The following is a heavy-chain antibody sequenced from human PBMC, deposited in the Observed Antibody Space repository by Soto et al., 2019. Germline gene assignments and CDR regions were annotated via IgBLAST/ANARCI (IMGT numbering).Heavy chain of an antibody. CDR1: GGSISGSY. J-gene: IGHJ4*02. CDR2: VYYTGST. Sequence: PSETLSPTCIVSGGSISGSYWSWIRQSPGKGLEWLGYVYYTGSTNYSPSLRSRVSISVDTSKDEFSLRLSSVTAADTAVYFCARSVAVPGAHIDYWGQGTQVTVSS. V-gene: IGHV4-59*01. CDR3: ARSVAVPGAHIDY. D-gene: IGHD6-19*01.